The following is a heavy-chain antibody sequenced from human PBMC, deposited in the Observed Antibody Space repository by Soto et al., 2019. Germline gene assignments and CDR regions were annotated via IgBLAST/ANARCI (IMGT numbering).Heavy chain of an antibody. V-gene: IGHV3-74*01. CDR3: ARVLKSSGWDNDVFDI. CDR2: VNPDGSAT. D-gene: IGHD6-19*01. Sequence: GGSLRLSCAGSGFTFSSYWMHWVRQAPGKGLVWVSRVNPDGSATKYADSVKGRFTVSRDNAENTMSLQMYSLRGDDTAVYYCARVLKSSGWDNDVFDIWGQGAMVTVSS. CDR1: GFTFSSYW. J-gene: IGHJ3*02.